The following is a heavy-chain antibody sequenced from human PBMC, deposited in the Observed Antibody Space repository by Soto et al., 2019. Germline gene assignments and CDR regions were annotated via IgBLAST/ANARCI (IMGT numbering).Heavy chain of an antibody. J-gene: IGHJ4*02. CDR1: GGSVSSGSYY. V-gene: IGHV4-61*01. CDR2: IYYSGST. CDR3: ARESGDYDILTVYYPGYFDY. Sequence: QVQLQESGPGLVKPSETLSLTCTVSGGSVSSGSYYWSWIRQPQGKGLEWIGYIYYSGSTNYNPSLKSRVTISVDPSNNQFSLKLSSVSAADTDVYYCARESGDYDILTVYYPGYFDYWGQGTLVTVSS. D-gene: IGHD3-9*01.